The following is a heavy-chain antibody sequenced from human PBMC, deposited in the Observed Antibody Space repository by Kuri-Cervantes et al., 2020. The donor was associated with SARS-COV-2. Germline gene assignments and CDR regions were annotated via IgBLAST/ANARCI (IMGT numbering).Heavy chain of an antibody. V-gene: IGHV3-74*01. Sequence: GGSLRLSCAASGFTFSSYAMSWVRQAPGKGLVWVSRINPDGSYTNNADSVKGRFTLSRDNAKNMLFLQINSLRAEDTAVYYCVRDVVHWNFDYWGQGTLVTVSS. J-gene: IGHJ4*02. CDR2: INPDGSYT. CDR3: VRDVVHWNFDY. D-gene: IGHD1-1*01. CDR1: GFTFSSYA.